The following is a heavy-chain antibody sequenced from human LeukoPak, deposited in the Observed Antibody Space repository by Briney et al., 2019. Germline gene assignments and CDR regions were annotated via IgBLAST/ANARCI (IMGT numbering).Heavy chain of an antibody. J-gene: IGHJ4*02. CDR1: GGSLSSYY. Sequence: SETLSLTCTVSGGSLSSYYWSWIRQPPGKGLEWIGYIYYSGSTNYNPSLKSRVTISVDTSKNQFSLKLSSVTAEDTAVYYCAKDGFLQYLLPYYFDSWGQGTLVTVSS. D-gene: IGHD3-3*01. CDR3: AKDGFLQYLLPYYFDS. V-gene: IGHV4-59*01. CDR2: IYYSGST.